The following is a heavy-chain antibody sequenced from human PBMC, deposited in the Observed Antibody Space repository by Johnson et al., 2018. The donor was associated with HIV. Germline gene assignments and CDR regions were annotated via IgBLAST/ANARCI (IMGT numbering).Heavy chain of an antibody. V-gene: IGHV3-30*18. CDR2: ISYDGSNK. Sequence: QVQLVESGGGVVQPGRSLRLSCAASGFTFSNAWMSWVRQAPGKGLEWVAVISYDGSNKYYADSVKCLFTISRDNSKNTLYLQMNSLRAEDTAVYYCAKDRSVPIDAFDIWGQGTMVTVSS. D-gene: IGHD3-3*01. CDR1: GFTFSNAW. J-gene: IGHJ3*02. CDR3: AKDRSVPIDAFDI.